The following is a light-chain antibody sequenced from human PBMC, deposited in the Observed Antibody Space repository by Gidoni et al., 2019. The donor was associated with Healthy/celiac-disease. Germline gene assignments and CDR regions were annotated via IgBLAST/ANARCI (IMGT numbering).Light chain of an antibody. Sequence: EIVLTQSPGTLSLSPGERATLSCRASQSVSSSYIAWYQQKPGQAPRLLIYGASSRATGIPDRFSGSGSGTDFTLTISRLEPEDFAVYYCQQYGSSGTFGQGTKLEIK. V-gene: IGKV3-20*01. J-gene: IGKJ2*02. CDR2: GAS. CDR1: QSVSSSY. CDR3: QQYGSSGT.